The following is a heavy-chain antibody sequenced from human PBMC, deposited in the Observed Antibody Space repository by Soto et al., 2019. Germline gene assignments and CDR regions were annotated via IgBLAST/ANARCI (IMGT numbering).Heavy chain of an antibody. CDR1: YFSFSHAW. Sequence: PVWPLRVSCSASYFSFSHAWLTLVLKAPGKVLEWVSYITSSSSSSYTNYADSVKGRFTISRDNAKNSLYLQMNSLRAEDTAVYYCARDLKGGPDYWGQGTLVTVSS. CDR3: ARDLKGGPDY. J-gene: IGHJ4*02. V-gene: IGHV3-11*06. CDR2: ITSSSSSSYT.